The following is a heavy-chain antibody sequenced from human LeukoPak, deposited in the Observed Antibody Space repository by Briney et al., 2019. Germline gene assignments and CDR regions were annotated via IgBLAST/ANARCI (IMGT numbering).Heavy chain of an antibody. CDR2: MYYSGST. V-gene: IGHV4-39*07. CDR3: ARGYQLPDAFDI. J-gene: IGHJ3*02. CDR1: GGSITSSSYY. D-gene: IGHD2-2*01. Sequence: SETLSLTCTVSGGSITSSSYYWGWIRQPPGRGLEWIGNMYYSGSTYYNPSLKSRVTISVDRSKNQFSLKLSSVTAADTAVYYCARGYQLPDAFDIWGQGTMVTVSS.